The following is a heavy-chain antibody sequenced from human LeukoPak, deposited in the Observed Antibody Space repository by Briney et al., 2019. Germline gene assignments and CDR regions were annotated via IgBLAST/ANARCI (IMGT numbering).Heavy chain of an antibody. CDR2: ISTSGNT. CDR3: ARDRPTYSSSWYDY. J-gene: IGHJ4*02. Sequence: SSETLSLTCSVSGDSVSSGSYFWNWIRQPAGKGLEWIGRISTSGNTDYNPSLRSRVTISLDTSKNQFSLQLSAVTAADTAIYFCARDRPTYSSSWYDYWGQGTLVTVSS. D-gene: IGHD6-13*01. V-gene: IGHV4-61*02. CDR1: GDSVSSGSYF.